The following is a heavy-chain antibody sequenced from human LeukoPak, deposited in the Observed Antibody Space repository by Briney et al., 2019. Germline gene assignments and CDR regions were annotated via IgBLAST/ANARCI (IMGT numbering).Heavy chain of an antibody. J-gene: IGHJ4*02. CDR1: GFTFSDAW. CDR2: IKNKNTGETT. V-gene: IGHV3-15*01. D-gene: IGHD2-15*01. Sequence: GGSLRLSCAASGFTFSDAWMSWVRQAPGKGLEWVGRIKNKNTGETTDYAAPVKGRFTISRDGSKNTLYLQMNSLKSEDTAVCYCTRAIGGGRDPDFDYWGQGTLVTVSS. CDR3: TRAIGGGRDPDFDY.